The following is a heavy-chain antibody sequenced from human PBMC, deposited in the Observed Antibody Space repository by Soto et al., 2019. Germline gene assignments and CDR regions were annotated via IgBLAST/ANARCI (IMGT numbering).Heavy chain of an antibody. Sequence: PSETLSLTCTVSGGSISSTRYFWGWIRQPPGEGLEWIGSIFYSGNTHYKSSLKSRVTISVDASNNQFSLNLSSVTAADTAVYYCARHNNPYSPYYGLDVWGLGTTVTVSS. CDR1: GGSISSTRYF. CDR3: ARHNNPYSPYYGLDV. V-gene: IGHV4-39*01. J-gene: IGHJ6*02. CDR2: IFYSGNT. D-gene: IGHD2-15*01.